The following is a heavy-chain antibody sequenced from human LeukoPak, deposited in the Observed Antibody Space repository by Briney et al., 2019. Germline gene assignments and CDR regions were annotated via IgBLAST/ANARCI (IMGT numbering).Heavy chain of an antibody. J-gene: IGHJ4*02. Sequence: PSETLSLTCAVYGGSFSGYYWSWIRQPPGKGLEWIGEINHSGSTNYNPSLKSRVTISVDTSKNQFSLKLSSVTAADTAVYYCARAPTVTHPNTFDYWGQGTLVTVSS. V-gene: IGHV4-34*01. CDR3: ARAPTVTHPNTFDY. CDR2: INHSGST. CDR1: GGSFSGYY. D-gene: IGHD4-17*01.